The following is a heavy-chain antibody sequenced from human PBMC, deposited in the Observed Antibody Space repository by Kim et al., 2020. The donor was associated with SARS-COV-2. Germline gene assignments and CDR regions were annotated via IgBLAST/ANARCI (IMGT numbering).Heavy chain of an antibody. CDR2: ISGSGGST. CDR3: AKARKSSRVVVITNNYDAFDS. D-gene: IGHD3-22*01. Sequence: GGSLRLSCAASGFTFSSYAMSWVRQAPGKGLEWVSAISGSGGSTYYADSVKGRFTISRDNSKNTLYLQMNSLRAEDTAVYYCAKARKSSRVVVITNNYDAFDSWGQGTMVTVSS. J-gene: IGHJ3*02. V-gene: IGHV3-23*01. CDR1: GFTFSSYA.